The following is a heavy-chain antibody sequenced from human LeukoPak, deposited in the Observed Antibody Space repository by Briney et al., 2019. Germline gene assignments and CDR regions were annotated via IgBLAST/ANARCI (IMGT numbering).Heavy chain of an antibody. Sequence: PGGSLRLSCAASGFTFSSYAMTWVRQAPGKGLEWVSAISSNGGSTYYANSVKGRFTISRDNSKNTLYLQMGSLRAEDMAVYYCARANFRIVADYYFDYWGQGTLVTVSS. CDR1: GFTFSSYA. D-gene: IGHD2-15*01. CDR3: ARANFRIVADYYFDY. V-gene: IGHV3-64*01. J-gene: IGHJ4*02. CDR2: ISSNGGST.